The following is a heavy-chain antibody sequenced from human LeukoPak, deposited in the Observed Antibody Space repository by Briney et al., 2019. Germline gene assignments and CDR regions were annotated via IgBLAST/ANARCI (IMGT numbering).Heavy chain of an antibody. J-gene: IGHJ4*02. D-gene: IGHD1-1*01. V-gene: IGHV1-69*13. Sequence: GASVKVSCKASGGTFSSYAISWVRQAPGQGLEWMGGIIPTFGTANYAQKFQGSVTITADESTSTAYMELSSLRSEDTAVYYCARDNTGTTADYWGQGTLVTVSS. CDR2: IIPTFGTA. CDR1: GGTFSSYA. CDR3: ARDNTGTTADY.